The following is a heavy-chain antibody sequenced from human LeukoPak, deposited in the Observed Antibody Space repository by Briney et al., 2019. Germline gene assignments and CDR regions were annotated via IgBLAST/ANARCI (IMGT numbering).Heavy chain of an antibody. V-gene: IGHV3-30*02. CDR3: ARDMYYYGSGSPYYYYYYMDV. Sequence: GGSLRLSCAASGFTFSSYGMHWVRQAPGKGLEWVAFIRYDGSQKNYADSVKGRFTISRDNSDNTLYLKMNSLRAEDTALYYCARDMYYYGSGSPYYYYYYMDVWGKGTTVTVSS. CDR1: GFTFSSYG. J-gene: IGHJ6*03. CDR2: IRYDGSQK. D-gene: IGHD3-10*01.